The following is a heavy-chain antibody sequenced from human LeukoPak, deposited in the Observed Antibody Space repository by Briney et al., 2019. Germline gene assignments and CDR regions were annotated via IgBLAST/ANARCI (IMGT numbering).Heavy chain of an antibody. CDR1: GYTFTSYY. CDR3: ARDLYDSRGYSMDY. J-gene: IGHJ4*02. D-gene: IGHD3-22*01. Sequence: ASVKVSCKASGYTFTSYYMHWVRQAPGQGLEGMVIINPSGVSKSYAQKCQGRVTMTSDTSTSTVYMELSSLRSEDTAVYYCARDLYDSRGYSMDYWGQGTLVTVSS. V-gene: IGHV1-46*01. CDR2: INPSGVSK.